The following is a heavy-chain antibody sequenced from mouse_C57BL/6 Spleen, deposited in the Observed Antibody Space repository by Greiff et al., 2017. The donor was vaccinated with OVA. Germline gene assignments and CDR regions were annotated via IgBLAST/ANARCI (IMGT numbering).Heavy chain of an antibody. Sequence: VQLKQSGPELVKPGASVKIPCKASGYTFTDYNMDWVKQSHGKSLEWIGDINPNNGGTNYNQQFKGKATLTVAKSSSTAYMELRSLTTEDTAVNYCARGYDYDGWYYDVWGTGTTVTVSS. J-gene: IGHJ1*03. CDR3: ARGYDYDGWYYDV. CDR2: INPNNGGT. D-gene: IGHD2-4*01. CDR1: GYTFTDYN. V-gene: IGHV1-18*01.